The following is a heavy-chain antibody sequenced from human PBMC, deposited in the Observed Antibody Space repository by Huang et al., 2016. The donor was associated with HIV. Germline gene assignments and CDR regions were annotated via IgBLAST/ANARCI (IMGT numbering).Heavy chain of an antibody. CDR1: GFSINSDGVG. Sequence: QIALKESGPTLVRPTQTLTLTCSLSGFSINSDGVGVGWIRQPPGKALAWLALIYWDDDKSASPSLNNKITITKDPARNRVGLRMTNLDPGDTGTYFCARTLPRRTLPLLFTGSSTAARGDDNYLDTWGQGTLVIVS. D-gene: IGHD3-10*01. CDR2: IYWDDDK. CDR3: ARTLPRRTLPLLFTGSSTAARGDDNYLDT. J-gene: IGHJ5*02. V-gene: IGHV2-5*02.